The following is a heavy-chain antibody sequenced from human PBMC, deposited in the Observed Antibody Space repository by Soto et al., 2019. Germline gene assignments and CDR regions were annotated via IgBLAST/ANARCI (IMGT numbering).Heavy chain of an antibody. Sequence: GGSLRLSCAASGFTFSSYAMSWVRQAPGKGLEWVSAISGSGGSTYYADSVKGRFTISRDNSKNTLYLQMNSLRAEDTAVYYCAKDLLGCSGGSCYPPGADYWGQGTLVTVSS. CDR3: AKDLLGCSGGSCYPPGADY. D-gene: IGHD2-15*01. CDR2: ISGSGGST. V-gene: IGHV3-23*01. J-gene: IGHJ4*02. CDR1: GFTFSSYA.